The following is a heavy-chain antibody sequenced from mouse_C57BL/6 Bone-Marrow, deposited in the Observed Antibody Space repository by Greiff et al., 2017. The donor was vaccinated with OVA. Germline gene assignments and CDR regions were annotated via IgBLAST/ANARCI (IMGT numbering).Heavy chain of an antibody. V-gene: IGHV1-82*01. D-gene: IGHD1-1*01. CDR1: GYAFSSSW. Sequence: VKLVESGPELVKPGASVKISCTASGYAFSSSWMNWVKQRPGKGLEWIGRIYPGDGNTNYNGKFQGKATLTADKSSSTAYMQLSSLTSEESAVYASARPDSSHGAWGDYWGQGTPVTVSA. CDR3: ARPDSSHGAWGDY. CDR2: IYPGDGNT. J-gene: IGHJ3*01.